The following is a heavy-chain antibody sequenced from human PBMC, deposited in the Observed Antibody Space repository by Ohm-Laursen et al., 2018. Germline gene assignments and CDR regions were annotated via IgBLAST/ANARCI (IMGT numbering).Heavy chain of an antibody. CDR1: GFTFSSYH. J-gene: IGHJ4*02. V-gene: IGHV3-48*04. D-gene: IGHD2-2*01. CDR2: ISSASTTI. CDR3: ARDDCSSTSCPDLDY. Sequence: SLRLSCAVSGFTFSSYHINWVRQAPGKGLEWVSFISSASTTIYYADSVKGRFTISRDNAKNSLFLQMNSLRAEDTAVYYCARDDCSSTSCPDLDYWGQGTLVSVSS.